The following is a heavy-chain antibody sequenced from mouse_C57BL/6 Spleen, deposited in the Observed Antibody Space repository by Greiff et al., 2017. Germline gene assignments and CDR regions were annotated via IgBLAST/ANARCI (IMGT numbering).Heavy chain of an antibody. CDR3: ARHVTARDY. Sequence: DVKLVESGGDLVKPGGSLKLSCAASGFTFSSYGMSWVRQTPDKLLEWVATISSGGRYTSYPDSVTGRFTISRDNAKHTLYLQMSSLKSEDTALYSCARHVTARDYWGQGTTLTVSS. J-gene: IGHJ2*01. D-gene: IGHD3-2*01. CDR1: GFTFSSYG. V-gene: IGHV5-6*02. CDR2: ISSGGRYT.